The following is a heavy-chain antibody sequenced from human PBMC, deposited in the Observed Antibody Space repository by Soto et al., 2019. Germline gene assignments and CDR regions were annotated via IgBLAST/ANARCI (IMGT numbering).Heavy chain of an antibody. CDR2: ISYDGSNK. CDR1: GFTFSSYA. Sequence: QVQLVESGGGVVQPGRSLRLSCAASGFTFSSYAMHWVRQAPGKGLERVAVISYDGSNKYYADSVKGRFTISRDNSKNTLYLQMNSLRAEDTAVYYCARPYCSGGSCGGMSPFDYWGQGTLVTVSS. J-gene: IGHJ4*02. D-gene: IGHD2-15*01. CDR3: ARPYCSGGSCGGMSPFDY. V-gene: IGHV3-30-3*01.